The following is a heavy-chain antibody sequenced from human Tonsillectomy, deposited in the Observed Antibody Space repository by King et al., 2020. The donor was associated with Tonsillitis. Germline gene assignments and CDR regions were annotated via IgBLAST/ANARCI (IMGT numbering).Heavy chain of an antibody. J-gene: IGHJ6*02. CDR1: GYTFTHYY. V-gene: IGHV1-46*03. D-gene: IGHD3-22*01. CDR2: INPIGFRT. Sequence: VQLVQSGGEVKKPGASAKVSCKASGYTFTHYYIHWVRQAPGQGLQWLGVINPIGFRTTYAQRFQGRLTMTGDTSTTTVTMELSSLRSEDTAVYYCSRMGYYYDGTSSLGLDVWGQGTTVTVS. CDR3: SRMGYYYDGTSSLGLDV.